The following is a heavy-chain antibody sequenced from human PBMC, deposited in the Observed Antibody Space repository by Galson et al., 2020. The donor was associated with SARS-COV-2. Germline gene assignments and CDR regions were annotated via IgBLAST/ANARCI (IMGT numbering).Heavy chain of an antibody. CDR3: TRVATAGRTFDI. V-gene: IGHV3-74*01. J-gene: IGHJ3*02. CDR2: INSDGSDT. Sequence: GGSLRLSCAASGFTFSNYWMHWVRQAPGKGLVWVSRINSDGSDTLYADSVKGRFTISRDNAKNTFYLQMNSLRAEDTAVYYCTRVATAGRTFDIWGQGTMVTVSS. CDR1: GFTFSNYW. D-gene: IGHD2-21*02.